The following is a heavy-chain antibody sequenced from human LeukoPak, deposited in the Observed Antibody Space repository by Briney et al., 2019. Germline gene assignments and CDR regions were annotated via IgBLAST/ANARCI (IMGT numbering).Heavy chain of an antibody. J-gene: IGHJ3*02. Sequence: KTSETLSLTCAVYGGSFSGYYWSWIRQPPGKGLEWTGEINHSGSTNYNPSLKSRVTISVDTSKNQFSLKLSSVTAADTAVYYCATRNWAYDAFDIWGQGTMVTVSS. CDR1: GGSFSGYY. CDR3: ATRNWAYDAFDI. D-gene: IGHD7-27*01. CDR2: INHSGST. V-gene: IGHV4-34*09.